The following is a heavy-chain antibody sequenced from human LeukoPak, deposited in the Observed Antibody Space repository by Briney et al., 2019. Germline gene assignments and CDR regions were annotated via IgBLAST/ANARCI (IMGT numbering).Heavy chain of an antibody. V-gene: IGHV4-59*01. CDR3: ARVGVKGVGWELDY. Sequence: PSETLSLTCAVYGGSFSGYYWSWIRQPPGKGLEYIGYIYYSGSTKNNPSLKSPVTISVDTSKNQFSLKLSSVTAADTAVYYCARVGVKGVGWELDYWGQGTLVTVSA. J-gene: IGHJ4*02. D-gene: IGHD6-19*01. CDR1: GGSFSGYY. CDR2: IYYSGST.